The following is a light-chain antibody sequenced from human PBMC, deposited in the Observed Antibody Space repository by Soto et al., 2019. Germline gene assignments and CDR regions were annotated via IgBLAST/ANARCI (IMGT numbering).Light chain of an antibody. V-gene: IGKV3-15*01. CDR3: QQYSNWPQNT. CDR2: GAS. Sequence: EIVMTQSPATLSVSPGERATLSCRASQSVSSNLAWYQQKPGQPPRLLLYGASTRATGITARFSGSGSGTEFTLTISSLQAEDVAVYYCQQYSNWPQNTFGQGTKLEIK. CDR1: QSVSSN. J-gene: IGKJ2*01.